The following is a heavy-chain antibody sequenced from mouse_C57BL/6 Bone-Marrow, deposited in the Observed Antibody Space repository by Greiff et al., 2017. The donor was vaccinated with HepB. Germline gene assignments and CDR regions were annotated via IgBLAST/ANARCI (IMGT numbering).Heavy chain of an antibody. D-gene: IGHD1-1*01. CDR2: IYPGDGDT. Sequence: VKLVESGPELVKPGASVKISCKASGYAFSSSWMNWVKQRPGKGLEWIGRIYPGDGDTNYNGKFKGKATLTADKSSSTAYMQLSSLTSEDSAVYFCARTPITTVDYYAMDYWGQGTSVTVSS. V-gene: IGHV1-82*01. CDR1: GYAFSSSW. CDR3: ARTPITTVDYYAMDY. J-gene: IGHJ4*01.